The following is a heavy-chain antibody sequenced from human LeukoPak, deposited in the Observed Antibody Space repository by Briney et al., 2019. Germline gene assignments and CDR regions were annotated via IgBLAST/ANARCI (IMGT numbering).Heavy chain of an antibody. D-gene: IGHD1-26*01. Sequence: GSLRLSCAASGFTFSSYGMHWVRQAPGKGLEWVAVISYDGRNEYNADSVKGRFTISRDNAKNSLYLQMNSLRAEDTAVYYCARDTHESEWELLFDYWGQGTLVTVSS. CDR1: GFTFSSYG. J-gene: IGHJ4*02. V-gene: IGHV3-30*12. CDR2: ISYDGRNE. CDR3: ARDTHESEWELLFDY.